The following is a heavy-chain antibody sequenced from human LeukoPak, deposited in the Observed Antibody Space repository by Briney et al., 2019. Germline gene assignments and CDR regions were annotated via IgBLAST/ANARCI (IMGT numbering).Heavy chain of an antibody. CDR1: GGTFSSYA. V-gene: IGHV1-69*05. Sequence: SVKVSCKASGGTFSSYAISWVRQAPGQGLEWMGGIIPIFGTANYAQKFQGRVTITTDESTSTAYMELSSLRSEDTAVYYCARGSIAARPVVSAFDIWGQGTMVTVSS. CDR3: ARGSIAARPVVSAFDI. CDR2: IIPIFGTA. J-gene: IGHJ3*02. D-gene: IGHD6-6*01.